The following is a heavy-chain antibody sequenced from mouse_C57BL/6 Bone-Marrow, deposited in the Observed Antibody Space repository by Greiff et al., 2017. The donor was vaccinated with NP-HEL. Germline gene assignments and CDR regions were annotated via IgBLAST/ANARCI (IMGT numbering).Heavy chain of an antibody. J-gene: IGHJ1*03. CDR3: ARDAGTYGKGGYFDV. D-gene: IGHD2-1*01. V-gene: IGHV5-16*01. CDR1: GFTFSDYY. Sequence: EVKLLESEGGLVQPGRSMKLSCTASGFTFSDYYMAWVRQVPEKGLEWVANINYDGSSTYYLDSLKSRFIISRDNAKNILYLQMSSLKSEDTATYYCARDAGTYGKGGYFDVWGTGTTVTVSS. CDR2: INYDGSST.